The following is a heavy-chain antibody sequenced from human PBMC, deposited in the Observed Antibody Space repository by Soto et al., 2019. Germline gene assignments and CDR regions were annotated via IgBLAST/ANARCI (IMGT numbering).Heavy chain of an antibody. D-gene: IGHD3-10*01. Sequence: PGGSLRLSCAASGFTFSTYAMHWVRQAPGKGLQYVAAISTNGGGTYYADSVKGRFTISRDNSKNTLYLQMGSLRGEDMAVYYCARYGSGSSYDYWGQGTLVTVSS. J-gene: IGHJ4*02. V-gene: IGHV3-64*02. CDR2: ISTNGGGT. CDR1: GFTFSTYA. CDR3: ARYGSGSSYDY.